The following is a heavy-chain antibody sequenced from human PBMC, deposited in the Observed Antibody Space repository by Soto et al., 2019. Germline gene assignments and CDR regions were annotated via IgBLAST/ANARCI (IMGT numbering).Heavy chain of an antibody. V-gene: IGHV4-59*01. Sequence: QVQLQESGPGLVKPSETLSLTCTVSGGSISSYYWSWIRQPPGKGLEWIGFIFYSGSTSYNPSLKSRVTMSIDTPEYQFSLKLNSVTAADTAVYYCASMIGDPVLSFDSWGQGTLVAVSS. D-gene: IGHD3-10*02. CDR2: IFYSGST. CDR3: ASMIGDPVLSFDS. CDR1: GGSISSYY. J-gene: IGHJ5*01.